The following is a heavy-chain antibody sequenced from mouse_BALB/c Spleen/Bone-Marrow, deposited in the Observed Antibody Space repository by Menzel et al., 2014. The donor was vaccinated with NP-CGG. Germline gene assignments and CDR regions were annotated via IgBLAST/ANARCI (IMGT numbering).Heavy chain of an antibody. CDR1: GYSITSGYY. CDR2: IGYDGSN. CDR3: ARVYGNYFFAY. Sequence: VQLQQSGPGLVKPSQSLSLTCSVTGYSITSGYYWNWIRQFPGNKLEWMGYIGYDGSNNYNPSLKNRISITRDTSKNQFFLKLNSVTTEDTATYYCARVYGNYFFAYWGQGTLVTVSA. J-gene: IGHJ3*01. V-gene: IGHV3-6*02. D-gene: IGHD2-10*02.